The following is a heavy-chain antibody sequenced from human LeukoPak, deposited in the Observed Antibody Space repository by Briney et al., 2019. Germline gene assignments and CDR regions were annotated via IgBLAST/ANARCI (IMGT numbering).Heavy chain of an antibody. CDR2: ISGSAGST. V-gene: IGHV3-23*01. D-gene: IGHD6-19*01. CDR1: GFTFNNFA. J-gene: IGHJ4*02. CDR3: AKGSVAATYKFDC. Sequence: GGSLRLSCAASGFTFNNFAMSWVRQAPGTGLEWVSAISGSAGSTYYADSVKGRFTISRGNSKNTLYLQMDSLGAEDTAVYFCAKGSVAATYKFDCWGQGTLVTVSS.